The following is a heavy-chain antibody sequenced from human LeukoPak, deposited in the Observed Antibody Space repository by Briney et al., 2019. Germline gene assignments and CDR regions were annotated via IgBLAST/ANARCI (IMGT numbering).Heavy chain of an antibody. Sequence: GGSLRLSCAASGFTFSGYSMNWVRQAPGKGLEWVSYISSSSSTIYYADSVKGRFTISRDNAKNSLYLQMNSLRAEDTAVYYCARDGDYYDSSGYTDWGQGTLVTVSS. J-gene: IGHJ4*02. CDR3: ARDGDYYDSSGYTD. D-gene: IGHD3-22*01. V-gene: IGHV3-48*01. CDR2: ISSSSSTI. CDR1: GFTFSGYS.